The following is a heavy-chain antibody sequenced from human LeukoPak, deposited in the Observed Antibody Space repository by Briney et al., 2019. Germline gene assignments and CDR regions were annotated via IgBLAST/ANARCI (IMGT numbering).Heavy chain of an antibody. D-gene: IGHD6-13*01. J-gene: IGHJ4*02. Sequence: PGGSLRLSCAASGFTYSTYWMTWVRQAPGKGLEWVANIKPDGSETYYVDPGKGRFTISGENAKSSLYLQMNSLRGEASAVYYCGGFGYEAAVDLWGQGTLVTVSS. CDR3: GGFGYEAAVDL. CDR1: GFTYSTYW. CDR2: IKPDGSET. V-gene: IGHV3-7*01.